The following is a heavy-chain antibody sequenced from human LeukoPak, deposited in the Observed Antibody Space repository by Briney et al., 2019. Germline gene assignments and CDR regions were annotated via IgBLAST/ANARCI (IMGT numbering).Heavy chain of an antibody. D-gene: IGHD4-11*01. Sequence: GGSLRLSCAASGFSFSSHVMHWVRQAPGKGLEWVGFIRSKAFGGTTEYAASVKGRFSISRDDSKSIAYLQMNSLKTEDTAVYYCTRAPYSNYGNFDYWGRGTLVSVSS. V-gene: IGHV3-49*04. CDR2: IRSKAFGGTT. CDR1: GFSFSSHV. CDR3: TRAPYSNYGNFDY. J-gene: IGHJ4*02.